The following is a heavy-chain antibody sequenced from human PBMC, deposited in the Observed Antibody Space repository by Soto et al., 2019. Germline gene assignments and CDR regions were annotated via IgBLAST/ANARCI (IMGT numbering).Heavy chain of an antibody. Sequence: GGSLRLSCAASGFTFSSYAMNWVRQAPEKGLEWVSTVSDGGGSTYYADSVKGRFTISRDNSKNTLYLQMNSLRAEDSAVYYCAKDHSSGISWFDPWGQGTLVTVSS. V-gene: IGHV3-23*01. CDR3: AKDHSSGISWFDP. CDR2: VSDGGGST. D-gene: IGHD1-1*01. CDR1: GFTFSSYA. J-gene: IGHJ5*02.